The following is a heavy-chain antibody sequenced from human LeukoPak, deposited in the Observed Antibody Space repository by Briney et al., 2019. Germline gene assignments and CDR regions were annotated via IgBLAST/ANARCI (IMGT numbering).Heavy chain of an antibody. CDR3: ARTMVRGKLDAFDI. D-gene: IGHD3-10*01. J-gene: IGHJ3*02. CDR1: GYTFTGYY. V-gene: IGHV1-2*02. Sequence: APVKVSCKASGYTFTGYYMHWVRQAPGQGLEWMGWINPNSGGTNYAQKFQGRVTMTRDMSISTAYMELSRLRADDTAVYYCARTMVRGKLDAFDIWGQGTMVTVSS. CDR2: INPNSGGT.